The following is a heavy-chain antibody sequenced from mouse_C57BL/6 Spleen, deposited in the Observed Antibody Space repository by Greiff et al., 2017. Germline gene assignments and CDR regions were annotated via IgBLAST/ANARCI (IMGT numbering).Heavy chain of an antibody. D-gene: IGHD1-1*01. CDR3: ARDQDYGSSLSWFAY. Sequence: DVQLQESGPGLVKPSQSLSLTCSVTGYSITSGYYWNWIRQFPGNKLEWMGYISYDGSNNYNPSLKNRISITRDTSKNQFFLKLNSVTTEDTATYYCARDQDYGSSLSWFAYWGQGTLVTVSA. CDR1: GYSITSGYY. CDR2: ISYDGSN. J-gene: IGHJ3*01. V-gene: IGHV3-6*01.